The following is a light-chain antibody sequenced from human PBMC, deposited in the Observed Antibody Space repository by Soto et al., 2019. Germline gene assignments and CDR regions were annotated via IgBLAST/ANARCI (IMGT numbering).Light chain of an antibody. J-gene: IGLJ1*01. CDR3: SSYTSSITPEV. V-gene: IGLV2-14*01. CDR1: SSDVGGYNY. CDR2: DVS. Sequence: QSALTQPASVSGSPGQSITISCTGTSSDVGGYNYVSWYQQHPGKAPKLMIYDVSNRPSGVSNRFSGSKSGNTASLTISGLQAEDEADYYCSSYTSSITPEVFGAGTKVTVL.